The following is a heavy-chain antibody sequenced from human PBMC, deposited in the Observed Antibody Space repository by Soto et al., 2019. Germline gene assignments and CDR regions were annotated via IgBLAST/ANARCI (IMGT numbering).Heavy chain of an antibody. D-gene: IGHD6-6*01. J-gene: IGHJ6*02. Sequence: PGGALRLSCAASGFTFSSYGMYWVRQAPGKGLEWVALMSDDGSYKYYADSVRGRFTISRDNSKNTLYLQMNSLRAEDTAVYCCAKDRSSSSSGTGTHSYYSGMDVWGQGTTVTVSS. CDR3: AKDRSSSSSGTGTHSYYSGMDV. V-gene: IGHV3-30*18. CDR1: GFTFSSYG. CDR2: MSDDGSYK.